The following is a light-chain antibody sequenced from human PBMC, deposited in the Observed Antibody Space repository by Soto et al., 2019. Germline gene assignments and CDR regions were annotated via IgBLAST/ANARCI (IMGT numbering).Light chain of an antibody. J-gene: IGKJ1*01. CDR1: QGIRND. Sequence: AIQMTQSPSSLSASVGDRVTITCRASQGIRNDLGWYQQRPGKAPKLLIYATSNLQTGVPSRFSGSGSGTDSTLTITSPQPDDFATYYCLQDYSYPRTFGQGTQVEIK. CDR3: LQDYSYPRT. CDR2: ATS. V-gene: IGKV1-6*01.